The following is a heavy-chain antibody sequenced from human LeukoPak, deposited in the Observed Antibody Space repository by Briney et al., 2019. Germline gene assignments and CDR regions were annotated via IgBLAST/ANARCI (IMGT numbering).Heavy chain of an antibody. V-gene: IGHV4-59*01. CDR3: ARVYNSGSYYYMDV. D-gene: IGHD6-19*01. J-gene: IGHJ6*03. Sequence: SETLSLTCTVSGGSISSYYWSWIRQPPGKGLEWIGYIYYSGSTNYNPSLESRVTVSVDTSKNQFSLKLSSVTAADTAVYYCARVYNSGSYYYMDVWGKGTTVTISS. CDR1: GGSISSYY. CDR2: IYYSGST.